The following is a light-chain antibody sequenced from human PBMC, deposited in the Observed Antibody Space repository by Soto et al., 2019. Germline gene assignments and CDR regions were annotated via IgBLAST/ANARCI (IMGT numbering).Light chain of an antibody. J-gene: IGKJ4*01. CDR3: QQRSNWPPLT. V-gene: IGKV3-11*01. Sequence: EIVLTQSPDTLSLSPGERATLSCRASPSVSSYLAWYQQKPGQATRLLIYDASNRATGIPARFSGSGSGTDFTLTISSLEPEDFAVYYCQQRSNWPPLTFGGGTKVEIK. CDR2: DAS. CDR1: PSVSSY.